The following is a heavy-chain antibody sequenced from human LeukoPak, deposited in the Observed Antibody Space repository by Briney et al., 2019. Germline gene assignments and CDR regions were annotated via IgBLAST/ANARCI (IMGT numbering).Heavy chain of an antibody. V-gene: IGHV4-39*01. CDR3: ARKRQKQWLSKYDYFDY. CDR2: IYYSGST. J-gene: IGHJ4*02. CDR1: GGSISSSSYY. Sequence: SETLSLTCTVSGGSISSSSYYWGWIRQPPGKGLEWIGSIYYSGSTYYNPSLKSRVTISVDTSKNQFSLKLSSVTAADTAVYYCARKRQKQWLSKYDYFDYWGQGTLVTVSS. D-gene: IGHD6-19*01.